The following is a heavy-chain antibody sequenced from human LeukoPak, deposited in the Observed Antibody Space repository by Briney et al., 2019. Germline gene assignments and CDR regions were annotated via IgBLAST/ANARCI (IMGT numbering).Heavy chain of an antibody. J-gene: IGHJ4*02. Sequence: GGSLRLSCAASGFTFSSYSMNWVRQAPGKGLEWVSSISSSSSYIYYADSVKGRFTISRDNSKNTLYLQMNSLRAEDTAVYYCARESSSSSFDYWGQGTLVTVSS. V-gene: IGHV3-21*01. CDR1: GFTFSSYS. D-gene: IGHD6-13*01. CDR2: ISSSSSYI. CDR3: ARESSSSSFDY.